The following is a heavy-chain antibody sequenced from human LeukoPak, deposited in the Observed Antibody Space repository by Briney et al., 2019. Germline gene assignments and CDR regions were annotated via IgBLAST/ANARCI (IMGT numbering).Heavy chain of an antibody. J-gene: IGHJ6*03. CDR1: GFTFSSYN. D-gene: IGHD3-10*01. Sequence: GGSLRLSCAASGFTFSSYNMNWVRQAPGKGLEWVSSITSDSSYVFYADSVKGRFTISRDNAENSLYLQMNSLRVEDTAVYYCARDLKSFSMVRGVINYYYMDVWGRGTTVTISS. CDR3: ARDLKSFSMVRGVINYYYMDV. V-gene: IGHV3-21*04. CDR2: ITSDSSYV.